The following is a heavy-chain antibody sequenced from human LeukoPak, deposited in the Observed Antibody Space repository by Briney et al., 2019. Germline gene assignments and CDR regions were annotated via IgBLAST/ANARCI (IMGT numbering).Heavy chain of an antibody. Sequence: GGSLRLSCAASGFTFSDYYMSWIRQAPGKGLEWVPYISSSSSYTNYADSVKGRFTISRDNAKNSLYLQMNSLRAEDTAVYYCARDWEYQYFDYWGQGTLVTVSS. J-gene: IGHJ4*02. CDR2: ISSSSSYT. D-gene: IGHD2-2*01. V-gene: IGHV3-11*06. CDR1: GFTFSDYY. CDR3: ARDWEYQYFDY.